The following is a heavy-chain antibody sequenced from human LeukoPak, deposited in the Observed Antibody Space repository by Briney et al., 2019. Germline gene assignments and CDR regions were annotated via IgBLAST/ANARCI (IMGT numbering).Heavy chain of an antibody. Sequence: AGSVKVSCKASGYTFTSYDINWVRQATGQGLEWMGWMNPNSGNTGYAQKFQGRVTMTRNTSISTAYMELSSLRSEDTAVYYCARGENFRSTDDVIDYWGQGTLVTVSS. D-gene: IGHD4-11*01. CDR1: GYTFTSYD. J-gene: IGHJ4*02. CDR3: ARGENFRSTDDVIDY. CDR2: MNPNSGNT. V-gene: IGHV1-8*01.